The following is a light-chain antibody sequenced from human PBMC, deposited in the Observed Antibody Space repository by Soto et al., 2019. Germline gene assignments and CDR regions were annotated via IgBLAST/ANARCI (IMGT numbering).Light chain of an antibody. CDR1: QSLLYNNTYNY. J-gene: IGKJ5*01. CDR2: FGS. CDR3: MQALQSLT. Sequence: EIVMTQSPLTLAVAPREPAYIWCSSSQSLLYNNTYNYLDWYVQQPGQSPXLWIYFGSNRAPGVPDRFSGSGSGTDFTLKINRVEAEDVGTYYCMQALQSLTFGQGTRLEIK. V-gene: IGKV2-28*01.